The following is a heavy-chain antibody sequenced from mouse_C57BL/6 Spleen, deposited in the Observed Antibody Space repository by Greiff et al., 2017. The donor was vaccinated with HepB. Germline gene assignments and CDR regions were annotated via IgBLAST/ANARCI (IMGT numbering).Heavy chain of an antibody. CDR1: GYSITSGYY. D-gene: IGHD2-3*01. CDR3: ARDYDGYPNWYFDV. CDR2: ISYDGSN. Sequence: EVKLQESGPGLVKPSQSLSLTCSVTGYSITSGYYWNWIRQFPGNKLEWMGYISYDGSNNYNPSLKNRISITRDTSKNQFFLKLNSVTTEDTATYYCARDYDGYPNWYFDVWGTGTTVTVSS. J-gene: IGHJ1*03. V-gene: IGHV3-6*01.